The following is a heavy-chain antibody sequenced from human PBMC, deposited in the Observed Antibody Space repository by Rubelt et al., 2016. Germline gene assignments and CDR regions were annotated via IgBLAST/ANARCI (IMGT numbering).Heavy chain of an antibody. Sequence: QVQLQESGPGLVKPSETLSLTCTVSGGSISSYYWSWIRQPPGKGLEWIGYIYYSGSTNYNPSLTSRVTIPVDTSKNPFSLKLSSVTAADTAVYYCARLFGSRTPSDFWGQGTLDTVSS. V-gene: IGHV4-59*08. D-gene: IGHD3-10*01. J-gene: IGHJ4*02. CDR1: GGSISSYY. CDR3: ARLFGSRTPSDF. CDR2: IYYSGST.